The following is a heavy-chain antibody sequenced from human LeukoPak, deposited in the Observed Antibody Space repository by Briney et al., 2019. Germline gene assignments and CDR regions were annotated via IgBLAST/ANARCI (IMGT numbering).Heavy chain of an antibody. V-gene: IGHV4-34*01. J-gene: IGHJ3*02. D-gene: IGHD3-22*01. CDR2: INHSGST. CDR3: ARDPRSPDSSDAFDI. Sequence: PSETLSLTCAVYGGSFSGYYWSWIRQPPGKGLEWIGEINHSGSTNYNPSLKSRVTISVDTSKNQFSLKLSSVTAADTAVYYCARDPRSPDSSDAFDIWGQGTMVTVSS. CDR1: GGSFSGYY.